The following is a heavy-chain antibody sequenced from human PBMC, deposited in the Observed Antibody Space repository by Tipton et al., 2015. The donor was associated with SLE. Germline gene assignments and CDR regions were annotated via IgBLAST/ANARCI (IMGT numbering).Heavy chain of an antibody. D-gene: IGHD1-26*01. CDR3: AKDGGRYHYYGMDV. J-gene: IGHJ6*02. Sequence: QLVQSGGGVVQPGRSLRLSCAASGFTFSSYGMHWVRQAPGKGLEWVAVIWYDGSNKYYADSVKGRFTISRDNSKNTLYLQMNSLRAEDTVVYYCAKDGGRYHYYGMDVWGQGTTVTVSS. V-gene: IGHV3-30*18. CDR2: IWYDGSNK. CDR1: GFTFSSYG.